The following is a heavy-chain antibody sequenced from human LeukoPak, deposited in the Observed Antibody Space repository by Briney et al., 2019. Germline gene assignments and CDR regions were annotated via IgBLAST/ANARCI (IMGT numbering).Heavy chain of an antibody. V-gene: IGHV3-43*02. D-gene: IGHD3-10*01. CDR2: ITGGADST. CDR1: GFTFDDYD. CDR3: AKAHGSGNYYFYYMDI. Sequence: GGSLRLSCAASGFTFDDYDMHLVRQAPGKGLEWVSLITGGADSTYYADSVKGRFTISRDNSKNSLYLQMNSLRTEDTALYYCAKAHGSGNYYFYYMDIWGKGTTVTVSS. J-gene: IGHJ6*03.